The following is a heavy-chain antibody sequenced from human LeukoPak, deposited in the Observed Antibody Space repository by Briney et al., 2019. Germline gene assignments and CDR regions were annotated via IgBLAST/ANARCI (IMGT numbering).Heavy chain of an antibody. CDR1: GFTFSSYA. D-gene: IGHD3-10*01. CDR3: ARGDYGSGNHMDV. J-gene: IGHJ6*03. Sequence: GRSLRLSCAASGFTFSSYAMHWVRQAPGKGLERVAVISYDGSNKYYADSVKGRFTISRDNSKNTLYLQMNSLRAEDAAVYYCARGDYGSGNHMDVWGKGTTVTVSS. V-gene: IGHV3-30*04. CDR2: ISYDGSNK.